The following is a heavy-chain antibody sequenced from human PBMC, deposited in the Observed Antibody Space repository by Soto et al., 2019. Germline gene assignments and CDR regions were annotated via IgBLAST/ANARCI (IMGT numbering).Heavy chain of an antibody. D-gene: IGHD3-10*01. CDR2: ISPWKGNT. Sequence: ASVKVSCKASGYNFMPYGVNWVRQAPGQGLGWMGWISPWKGNTNYAQSFQGRVTMTTDTSTSTGYMELRSLTSDDTAVYYCARDLDPSGSYYTDYWGPGTMVTVYS. V-gene: IGHV1-18*04. CDR3: ARDLDPSGSYYTDY. J-gene: IGHJ4*02. CDR1: GYNFMPYG.